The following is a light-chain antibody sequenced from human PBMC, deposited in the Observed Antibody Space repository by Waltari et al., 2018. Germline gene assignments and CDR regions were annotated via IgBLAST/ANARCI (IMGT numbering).Light chain of an antibody. J-gene: IGKJ1*01. CDR2: DVS. CDR1: QSVSSS. V-gene: IGKV3-11*01. CDR3: RQRINGPPT. Sequence: EIVLTQSPATLSLSPGERVTLSGRASQSVSSSLAWYQQKPGQAPRLLFHDVSNRATGIPARFSVSGSGTDFTLTISILEAEDVAVYYGRQRINGPPTFGQGTKVEIK.